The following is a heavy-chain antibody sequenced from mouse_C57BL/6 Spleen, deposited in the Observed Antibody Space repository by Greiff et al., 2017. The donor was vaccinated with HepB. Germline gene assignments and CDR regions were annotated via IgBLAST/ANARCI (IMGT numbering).Heavy chain of an antibody. J-gene: IGHJ4*01. CDR1: GFTFSDYG. D-gene: IGHD1-1*01. CDR3: ARGGYYGPYAMDY. V-gene: IGHV5-17*01. Sequence: EVQVVESGGGLVKPGGSLKLSCAASGFTFSDYGMHWVRQAPEKGLEWVAYISSGSSTIYYADTVKGRFTISRDNAKNTLFLQMTSLRSEDTAMYYCARGGYYGPYAMDYWGQGTSVTVSS. CDR2: ISSGSSTI.